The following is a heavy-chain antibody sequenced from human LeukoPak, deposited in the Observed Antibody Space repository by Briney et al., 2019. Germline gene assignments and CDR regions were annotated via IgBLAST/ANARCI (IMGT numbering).Heavy chain of an antibody. J-gene: IGHJ4*02. Sequence: GASVKVSCKASGGTFSSYAISWVRQAPGQGLEWMGGITPIFGTANYAQKFQGRVTITADKSTSTAYMELSSLRSEDTAVYYCAGEDSSGWYRVYWGQGTLVTVSS. D-gene: IGHD6-19*01. CDR2: ITPIFGTA. CDR1: GGTFSSYA. V-gene: IGHV1-69*06. CDR3: AGEDSSGWYRVY.